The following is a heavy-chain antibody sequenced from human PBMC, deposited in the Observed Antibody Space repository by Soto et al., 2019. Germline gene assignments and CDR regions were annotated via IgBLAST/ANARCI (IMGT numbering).Heavy chain of an antibody. CDR1: GGSFSGYY. Sequence: PSETLSLTCAVYGGSFSGYYWSWIRQPPGKGLEWIGEINHSGSTNYNPSLKSRVTISVDTSKNQFSLKLSSVTAADTAVYYCARGQGSLWFGELFYYFDYWGQGTLVTVSS. CDR3: ARGQGSLWFGELFYYFDY. V-gene: IGHV4-34*01. CDR2: INHSGST. J-gene: IGHJ4*02. D-gene: IGHD3-10*01.